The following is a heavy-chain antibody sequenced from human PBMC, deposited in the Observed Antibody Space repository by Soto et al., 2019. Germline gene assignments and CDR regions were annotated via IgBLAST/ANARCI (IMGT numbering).Heavy chain of an antibody. CDR3: APDTSGYYNQPVIDY. CDR2: ISYDGTNK. J-gene: IGHJ4*02. D-gene: IGHD3-22*01. Sequence: QVQLVESGGGVVQPGRSLRLSCAASGFTFSTYAMHWVRQAPGKGLEWVAIISYDGTNKYYADSVKGRFTISRDNSKNTLFLQMNSLRAEDEAVYYCAPDTSGYYNQPVIDYWGQGTLVTVSS. CDR1: GFTFSTYA. V-gene: IGHV3-30-3*01.